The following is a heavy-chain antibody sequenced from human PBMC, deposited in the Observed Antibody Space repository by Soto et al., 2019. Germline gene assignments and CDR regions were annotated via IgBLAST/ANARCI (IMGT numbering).Heavy chain of an antibody. D-gene: IGHD5-12*01. V-gene: IGHV4-30-2*01. CDR2: IYHSGST. Sequence: PSETLSLTCAVSRGSISSGGYSWSWIRQPPGKGLEWIGYIYHSGSTYYNPSLKSRVTISVDWFKNQFSLKLSSVTAADTVVYYCARRRGFPSYYGMDVWGQGTTVTVSS. CDR3: ARRRGFPSYYGMDV. J-gene: IGHJ6*02. CDR1: RGSISSGGYS.